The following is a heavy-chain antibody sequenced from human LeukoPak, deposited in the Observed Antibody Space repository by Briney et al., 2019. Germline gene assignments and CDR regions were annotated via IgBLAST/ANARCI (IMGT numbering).Heavy chain of an antibody. CDR2: ISVSGGST. CDR3: ARDQDYDFWSGGLGMDV. V-gene: IGHV3-23*01. J-gene: IGHJ6*02. CDR1: GLTFSSYA. Sequence: GGSLRLSCVASGLTFSSYAMSWVRQAPGKGLEWVSTISVSGGSTYYADSVKGRFTISRDNSKNTLYLQMNSLRAEDTAVYYCARDQDYDFWSGGLGMDVWDQGTTVTVSS. D-gene: IGHD3-3*01.